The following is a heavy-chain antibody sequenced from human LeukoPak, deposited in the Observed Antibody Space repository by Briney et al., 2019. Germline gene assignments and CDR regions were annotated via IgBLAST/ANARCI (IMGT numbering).Heavy chain of an antibody. D-gene: IGHD6-19*01. V-gene: IGHV3-7*01. CDR3: ARLSTSVAGGDH. Sequence: GGSLRLSCTASGFSFSTSWMSWVRQTPGKGLEWVANIKKDGSEEYYVDSVKTRFTISRDNAKNSLYLQLNSLIVEDTAVYYCARLSTSVAGGDHWGQGTLVNLSS. CDR1: GFSFSTSW. J-gene: IGHJ4*02. CDR2: IKKDGSEE.